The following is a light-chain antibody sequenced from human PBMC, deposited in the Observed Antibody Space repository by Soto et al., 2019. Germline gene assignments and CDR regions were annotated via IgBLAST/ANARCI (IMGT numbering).Light chain of an antibody. CDR1: SSNIGAGYD. CDR3: QSYDSSLSGWDVV. CDR2: GNS. V-gene: IGLV1-40*01. Sequence: QSVLTQPPSVSGAPGQRVTISCTGSSSNIGAGYDVHWYQQLPGTAPKLLIYGNSKRPSRVPDRFSGSKSGTSASLAITGLQAEDEADYYCQSYDSSLSGWDVVFGGGTKLTVL. J-gene: IGLJ2*01.